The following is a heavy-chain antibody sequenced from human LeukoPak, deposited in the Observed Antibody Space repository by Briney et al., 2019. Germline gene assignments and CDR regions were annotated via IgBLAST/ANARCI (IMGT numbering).Heavy chain of an antibody. J-gene: IGHJ3*02. V-gene: IGHV1-18*01. CDR2: ISASNGNT. Sequence: ASVKVSCEASGYTFTSYGISWVRQAPGQVLEWMGWISASNGNTNYAQKLQGRVTMTTDTSTSTAYRELRSLRPDDTAVHYCAHSGPILKDAFDIWGQGTTVTVSS. D-gene: IGHD2-2*02. CDR3: AHSGPILKDAFDI. CDR1: GYTFTSYG.